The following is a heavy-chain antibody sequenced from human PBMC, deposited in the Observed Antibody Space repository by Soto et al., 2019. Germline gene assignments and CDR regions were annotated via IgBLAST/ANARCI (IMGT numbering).Heavy chain of an antibody. Sequence: VKVSCKASGGTFSSYTISWVRQAPGQGLEWMGRIIPILGIANYAQKFQGRVTITADKSTSTAYMELSSLRSEDTAVYYCARDGMITFGGVIVTASFDPWGQGTLVTVSS. CDR2: IIPILGIA. CDR3: ARDGMITFGGVIVTASFDP. J-gene: IGHJ5*02. D-gene: IGHD3-16*02. CDR1: GGTFSSYT. V-gene: IGHV1-69*04.